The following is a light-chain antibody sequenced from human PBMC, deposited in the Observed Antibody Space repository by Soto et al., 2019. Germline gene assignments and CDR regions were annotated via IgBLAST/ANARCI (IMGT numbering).Light chain of an antibody. CDR1: QSLVYADGNTY. CDR2: KVF. V-gene: IGKV2-30*01. CDR3: MQPAHWPYT. J-gene: IGKJ2*01. Sequence: DVVMTQSPLSLPVTLGQSASISCTSSQSLVYADGNTYLNWLQQRPGQSPRRLIYKVFNRDSGVPDRFSGSASGSEFTLTISRVEAEDIGVYYCMQPAHWPYTFGRGTKLEIK.